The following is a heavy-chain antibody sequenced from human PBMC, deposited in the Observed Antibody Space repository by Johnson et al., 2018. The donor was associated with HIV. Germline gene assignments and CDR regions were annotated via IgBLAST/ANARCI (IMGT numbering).Heavy chain of an antibody. Sequence: QVQLVESGGGLIQPGGSLRLSCAASGFTFSSYAMHWVRQAPGKGLEWVAVISYDGSHKYYADSVKGRFTISRDNSKNTLYLQMNSRRAEDTAVYYCARGGASDAFDIWGQGTMVTVSS. D-gene: IGHD4/OR15-4a*01. CDR1: GFTFSSYA. CDR3: ARGGASDAFDI. J-gene: IGHJ3*02. V-gene: IGHV3-30-3*01. CDR2: ISYDGSHK.